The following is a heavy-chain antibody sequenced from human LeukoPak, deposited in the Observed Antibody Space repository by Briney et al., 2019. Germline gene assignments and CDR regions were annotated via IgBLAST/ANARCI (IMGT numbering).Heavy chain of an antibody. CDR1: GYTFTGYY. Sequence: ASVKVSCKASGYTFTGYYMHWVRQAPGQGLEWMGWINPNSGGTNYAQKFQGRVTMTRDTSISAAYMELSRLRSDDTAVYYCARARSQDIVVVYDPDYWGQGTLVTVSS. CDR3: ARARSQDIVVVYDPDY. J-gene: IGHJ4*02. V-gene: IGHV1-2*02. CDR2: INPNSGGT. D-gene: IGHD2-2*01.